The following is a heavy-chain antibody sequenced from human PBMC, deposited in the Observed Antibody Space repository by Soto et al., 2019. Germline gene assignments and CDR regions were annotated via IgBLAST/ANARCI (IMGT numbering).Heavy chain of an antibody. V-gene: IGHV3-13*05. CDR2: ISAAGDP. Sequence: EVQLVESGGGLVQPGGSLRLSCEASGFTFRKYDMHWVRQGTGKGLEWVSGISAAGDPDYADSVEGRFTISRENAQNSFFLQMNSLRVGHTAVFYCARTDRDFYGLDVWGQGTTVIVSS. CDR3: ARTDRDFYGLDV. J-gene: IGHJ6*02. CDR1: GFTFRKYD.